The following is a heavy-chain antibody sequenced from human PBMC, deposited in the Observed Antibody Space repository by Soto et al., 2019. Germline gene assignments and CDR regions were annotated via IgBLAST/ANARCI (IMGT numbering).Heavy chain of an antibody. CDR3: ARLAMVRGEDY. V-gene: IGHV4-34*01. J-gene: IGHJ4*02. CDR2: INHSGST. CDR1: GGSFSGYY. Sequence: QVQLQQWGAGLLKPSETLSLTCAVYGGSFSGYYWSWIRQPPGKGLEWIGEINHSGSTNYNPSLTSRVTISVDTSKNQFSLKLSSVTAADTAVYYCARLAMVRGEDYWGQGTLVTVSS. D-gene: IGHD3-10*01.